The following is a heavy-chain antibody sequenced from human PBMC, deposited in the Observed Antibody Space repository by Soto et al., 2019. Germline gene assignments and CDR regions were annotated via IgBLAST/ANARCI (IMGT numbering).Heavy chain of an antibody. Sequence: KTSETLSLTCAVYGGSFSGYYWSWIRQPPGKGLEWIGEINHSGSTNYNPSLKSRVTISVDTSKNQFSLKLSSVTAADTAVYYCARKPFLYYYDSSGYYYYFDYWGQGTLVTVSS. CDR2: INHSGST. CDR1: GGSFSGYY. CDR3: ARKPFLYYYDSSGYYYYFDY. V-gene: IGHV4-34*01. J-gene: IGHJ4*02. D-gene: IGHD3-22*01.